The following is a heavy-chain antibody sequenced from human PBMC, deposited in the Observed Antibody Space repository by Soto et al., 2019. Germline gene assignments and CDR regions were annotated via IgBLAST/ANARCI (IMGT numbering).Heavy chain of an antibody. Sequence: SETLSLTCTVSGGSISSSSYYWGWIRQPPGKGLEWIGSIYYSGSTYYNPSLKSRVTISVDTSKTQFFLKLSSVTAADTAVDYCESMLLSITVDATGNWFDPWGQGTLVTVSS. CDR1: GGSISSSSYY. CDR2: IYYSGST. V-gene: IGHV4-39*01. D-gene: IGHD3-10*01. J-gene: IGHJ5*02. CDR3: ESMLLSITVDATGNWFDP.